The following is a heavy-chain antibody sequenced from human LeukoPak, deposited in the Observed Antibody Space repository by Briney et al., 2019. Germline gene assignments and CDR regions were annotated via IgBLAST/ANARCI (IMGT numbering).Heavy chain of an antibody. V-gene: IGHV3-15*01. CDR3: TTGYHFDTSGYYYSDY. J-gene: IGHJ4*02. Sequence: KPGGSLRLSCAASGFTFSSYWMSWVRQAPGKGLEWVGRIKSKTDGGTLDYAAPVKGRFTISRDDSKNTLYLQMNSLKTEDTAVYFCTTGYHFDTSGYYYSDYWGQGTLVTVSS. CDR2: IKSKTDGGTL. D-gene: IGHD3-22*01. CDR1: GFTFSSYW.